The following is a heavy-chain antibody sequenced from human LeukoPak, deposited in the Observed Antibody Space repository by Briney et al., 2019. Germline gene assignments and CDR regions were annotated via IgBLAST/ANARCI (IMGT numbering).Heavy chain of an antibody. CDR2: ITASGTAM. V-gene: IGHV3-48*02. J-gene: IGHJ4*02. Sequence: GGSLRLSCAAPGFTFSSYSMNWVRQAPGKGLEWVSHITASGTAMFYADSVKGRFTISRDNAKNSLYLQMNSLRDEDTAVYYCASSGSYRFDYWGQGTLVTVSS. D-gene: IGHD1-26*01. CDR3: ASSGSYRFDY. CDR1: GFTFSSYS.